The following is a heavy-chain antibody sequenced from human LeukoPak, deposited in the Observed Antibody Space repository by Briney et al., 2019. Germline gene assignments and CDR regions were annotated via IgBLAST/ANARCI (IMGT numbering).Heavy chain of an antibody. CDR3: ARLSSRDGYNYPTDY. J-gene: IGHJ4*02. D-gene: IGHD5-24*01. Sequence: ASVTVSCTASGGTFSSYAISWVRQAPGQGLEWMGGIIPIFGTANYAQKFQGRVTITADESTSTAYMELSSLRSEDTAVYYCARLSSRDGYNYPTDYWGQGTLVTVSS. V-gene: IGHV1-69*13. CDR2: IIPIFGTA. CDR1: GGTFSSYA.